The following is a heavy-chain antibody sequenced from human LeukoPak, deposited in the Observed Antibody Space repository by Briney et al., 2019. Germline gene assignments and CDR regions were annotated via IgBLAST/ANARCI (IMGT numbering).Heavy chain of an antibody. J-gene: IGHJ6*03. D-gene: IGHD2-15*01. CDR2: TNPNSGGT. CDR3: ASSLYCSGGSCYKWYYYMDV. CDR1: GYTFTGYY. V-gene: IGHV1-2*06. Sequence: GASVKVSCKASGYTFTGYYMHWVRQAPGQGLEWMGRTNPNSGGTNYTQKFQGRVTMTRDTSISTAYMELSRLRSGDTAVYYCASSLYCSGGSCYKWYYYMDVWGKGTTVTVSS.